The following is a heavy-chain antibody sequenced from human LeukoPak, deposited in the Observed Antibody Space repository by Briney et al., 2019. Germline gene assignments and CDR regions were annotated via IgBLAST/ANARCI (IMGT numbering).Heavy chain of an antibody. CDR2: IFHSGST. D-gene: IGHD6-19*01. J-gene: IGHJ5*02. Sequence: PSETLSLTCAVYGGSFSDYYWNWIRQPAGKGLEWIGRIFHSGSTNYNPSLNSRVTMSVDTSKNQFSLKLSSVTAADTAVYYCARSRIVLADSLDPWGQGTLVTVSS. CDR1: GGSFSDYY. V-gene: IGHV4-59*10. CDR3: ARSRIVLADSLDP.